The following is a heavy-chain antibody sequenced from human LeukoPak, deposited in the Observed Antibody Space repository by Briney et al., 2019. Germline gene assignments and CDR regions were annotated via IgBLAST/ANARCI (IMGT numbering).Heavy chain of an antibody. D-gene: IGHD3-3*01. CDR2: IYHSGST. CDR3: ARETIWSGYYSRGYYFDY. Sequence: SETLSLTCAVSGYSISSGYYWGWIRQPPGKGLEWIGSIYHSGSTYYNPSLKSRVTISVDTSKNQFSLKLSSVTAADTAVYYCARETIWSGYYSRGYYFDYWGQGTLVTVSS. CDR1: GYSISSGYY. V-gene: IGHV4-38-2*02. J-gene: IGHJ4*02.